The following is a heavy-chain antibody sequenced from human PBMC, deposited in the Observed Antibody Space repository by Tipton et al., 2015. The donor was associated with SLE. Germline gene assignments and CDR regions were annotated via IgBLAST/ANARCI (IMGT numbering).Heavy chain of an antibody. CDR3: ARALGDYGYYYGMDV. V-gene: IGHV3-30*04. CDR2: ISYDGSNK. J-gene: IGHJ6*02. D-gene: IGHD4-17*01. Sequence: SLRLSCAASGFTFSTYVMHWVRQAPGKGLEWVAVISYDGSNKYYAGSVKGRFTISRDNSKNTLYLQMNSLRAEDTAVYYCARALGDYGYYYGMDVWGQGTTVTVSS. CDR1: GFTFSTYV.